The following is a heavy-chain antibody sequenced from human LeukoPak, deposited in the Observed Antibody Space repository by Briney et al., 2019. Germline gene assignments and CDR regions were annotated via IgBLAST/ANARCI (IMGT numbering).Heavy chain of an antibody. J-gene: IGHJ5*02. Sequence: ASVKVSCKASGYTFTGYYMHWVRQAPGQGLEWMGWINPNSGGTNYAQKFQGRVTMTRDTSISTAYMELSRLRSDDTAVYYCARDLTFASESPAWGQGTLVTVSS. CDR1: GYTFTGYY. D-gene: IGHD2/OR15-2a*01. V-gene: IGHV1-2*02. CDR2: INPNSGGT. CDR3: ARDLTFASESPA.